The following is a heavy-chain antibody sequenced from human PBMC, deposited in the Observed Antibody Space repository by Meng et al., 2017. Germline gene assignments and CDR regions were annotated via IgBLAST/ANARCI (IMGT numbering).Heavy chain of an antibody. CDR3: ARGLTYYYDSSGYYFDY. D-gene: IGHD3-22*01. Sequence: QGQLQKSGPGLVRPSKTLALTCTVSGGSVSSGSYYWSWIRQPPGKGLEWIGYIYYSGSTNYNPSLKSRVTISVDTSKNQFSPKLSSVTAADTAVYYCARGLTYYYDSSGYYFDYWGQGTLVTVSS. J-gene: IGHJ4*02. V-gene: IGHV4-61*01. CDR2: IYYSGST. CDR1: GGSVSSGSYY.